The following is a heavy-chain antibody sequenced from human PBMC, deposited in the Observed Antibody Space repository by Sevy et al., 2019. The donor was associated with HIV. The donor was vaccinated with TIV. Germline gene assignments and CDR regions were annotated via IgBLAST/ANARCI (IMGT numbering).Heavy chain of an antibody. J-gene: IGHJ6*02. V-gene: IGHV3-30*18. CDR3: AKDFTGYNGMDV. D-gene: IGHD3-9*01. CDR1: GITFTTSG. CDR2: ISNHGRDK. Sequence: GGSLRLSCVVSGITFTTSGMHWVRQAPGKGLEWVAVISNHGRDKFYAESVKGRSTISRDNSKNILYLQLNSLRAEDTAVYYCAKDFTGYNGMDVWGQGTMVTVSS.